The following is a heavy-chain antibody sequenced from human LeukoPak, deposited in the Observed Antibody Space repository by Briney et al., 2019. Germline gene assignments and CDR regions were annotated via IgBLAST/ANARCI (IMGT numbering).Heavy chain of an antibody. Sequence: GGSLRLSCAASGFTFSSYWMHWVRQAPGKGLVWVSRINSDGSSTSYADSVKGRFTISRDNAKNTLYLQMNSLRAEDTAVYYCAREKYYYDSSGYNYYFDYWGQGTLVTVSS. CDR2: INSDGSST. CDR1: GFTFSSYW. CDR3: AREKYYYDSSGYNYYFDY. D-gene: IGHD3-22*01. V-gene: IGHV3-74*01. J-gene: IGHJ4*02.